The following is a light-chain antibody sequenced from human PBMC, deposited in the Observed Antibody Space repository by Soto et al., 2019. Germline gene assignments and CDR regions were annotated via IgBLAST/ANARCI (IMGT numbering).Light chain of an antibody. CDR2: VAS. Sequence: EIVLTQSPGTLSLSPGERATLSCRASQSVSSSYLAWYQQKPGQAPRLLIYVASSRVTGIPDRFSGSGSGTDFTLTISRLEPEDFAVYYCQQYGSSPRTFGQGTKLEIK. J-gene: IGKJ2*01. CDR1: QSVSSSY. V-gene: IGKV3-20*01. CDR3: QQYGSSPRT.